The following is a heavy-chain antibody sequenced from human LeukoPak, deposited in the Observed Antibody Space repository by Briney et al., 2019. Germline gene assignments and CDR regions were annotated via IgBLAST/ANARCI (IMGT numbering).Heavy chain of an antibody. D-gene: IGHD3-10*01. V-gene: IGHV4-39*01. CDR1: GGSISSSSYY. Sequence: SETLSLTCTVSGGSISSSSYYWGWIRQPPGKGLEWIGSIYYSGSTHYNSSLKSRVTMSVDMSKNQFSLILTSVTAADTAVYYCARHLRSSGSYPFDYWGQGTLVTVSS. CDR3: ARHLRSSGSYPFDY. CDR2: IYYSGST. J-gene: IGHJ4*02.